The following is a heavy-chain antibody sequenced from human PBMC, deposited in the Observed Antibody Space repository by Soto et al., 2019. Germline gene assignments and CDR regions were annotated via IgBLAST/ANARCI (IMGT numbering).Heavy chain of an antibody. CDR1: GLTFSGFG. V-gene: IGHV3-48*01. J-gene: IGHJ5*02. D-gene: IGHD2-21*02. CDR2: ISFDGTTI. CDR3: ARRAYCGGDCYPPGDWFDP. Sequence: PGGSLRLCCAASGLTFSGFGMHWVRQAPGKGLEWISYISFDGTTIYYADSVKGRFTISRDNAKTSLYLQWSSLKASDTAMYYCARRAYCGGDCYPPGDWFDPWGQGTLVTVPQ.